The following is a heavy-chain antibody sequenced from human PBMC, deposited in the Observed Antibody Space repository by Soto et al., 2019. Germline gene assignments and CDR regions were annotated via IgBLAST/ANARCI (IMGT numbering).Heavy chain of an antibody. V-gene: IGHV3-23*01. CDR3: AKDVQLTFDY. CDR2: ISGSGDST. CDR1: GFTFSSYA. J-gene: IGHJ4*02. Sequence: PGGSLRLSCAASGFTFSSYAMNWVRQAPGKGLEWVSAISGSGDSTYYADSVKGRFTISRDNSKNTLYLQMNSLRAEDTAVYYCAKDVQLTFDYWGQGTLVTVSS. D-gene: IGHD1-1*01.